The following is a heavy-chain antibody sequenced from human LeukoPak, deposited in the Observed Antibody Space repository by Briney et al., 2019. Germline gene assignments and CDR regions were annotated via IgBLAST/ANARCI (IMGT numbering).Heavy chain of an antibody. V-gene: IGHV3-23*01. CDR2: ITASGNYT. D-gene: IGHD2-8*01. Sequence: PGGSLRLSCAASGFMFHTYATSWVRQPPGKGLEWGSTITASGNYTAYADSVKGRFTSSRDSSKNTLYLQMNSLRAEDTAVYYCARRTGAICTNSIYRCDSWGQGTLVAVSS. CDR3: ARRTGAICTNSIYRCDS. J-gene: IGHJ4*02. CDR1: GFMFHTYA.